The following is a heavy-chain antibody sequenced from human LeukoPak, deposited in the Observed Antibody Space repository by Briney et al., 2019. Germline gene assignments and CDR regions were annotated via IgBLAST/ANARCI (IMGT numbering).Heavy chain of an antibody. CDR1: GYTLTELS. J-gene: IGHJ6*02. V-gene: IGHV1-24*01. CDR2: FDPGDGEA. CDR3: ATLPADYYYGMDV. Sequence: ASVKVSCKVSGYTLTELSMHWVRQAPGKGLEWMGGFDPGDGEAIYAQKFQGRVTVTEDTSTDTAYMELSSLRSEDTAVYYCATLPADYYYGMDVWGQGTTVTVSS.